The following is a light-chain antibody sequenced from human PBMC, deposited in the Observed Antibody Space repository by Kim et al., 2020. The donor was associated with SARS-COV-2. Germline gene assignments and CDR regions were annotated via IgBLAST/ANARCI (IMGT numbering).Light chain of an antibody. CDR1: NIGRKS. CDR3: QVWDSSSDHRVV. Sequence: PGKTAWITCGGNNIGRKSVHWYQEKPGQAPVLVISYDSDRPSGIPERFSGSNSGNTATLTISRVEAGDEADYYCQVWDSSSDHRVVFGGGTQLTVL. V-gene: IGLV3-21*04. J-gene: IGLJ7*01. CDR2: YDS.